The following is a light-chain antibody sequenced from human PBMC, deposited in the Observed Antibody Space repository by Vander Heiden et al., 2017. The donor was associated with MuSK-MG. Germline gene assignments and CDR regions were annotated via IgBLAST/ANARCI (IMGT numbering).Light chain of an antibody. CDR1: QSISSY. CDR3: QQSDSTPST. Sequence: DIQMTQSPSSLSASVGDRVTITCRASQSISSYLNWYQQKPGKAPKLLIYAASSLKSGVPSRFSGSGSGTDFTLTISRLQPEDFASYYCQQSDSTPSTFGQGTKVEIK. V-gene: IGKV1-39*01. J-gene: IGKJ1*01. CDR2: AAS.